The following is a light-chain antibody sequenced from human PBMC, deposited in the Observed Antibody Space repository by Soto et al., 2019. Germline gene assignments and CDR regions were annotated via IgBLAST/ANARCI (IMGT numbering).Light chain of an antibody. V-gene: IGKV3-20*01. J-gene: IGKJ2*01. CDR2: DTS. CDR3: QQYGTSPMYT. Sequence: EIVLTQSPGTLSLSPGERATLSCRASQGVSSSYLAWYQQKPGQAPRLLIYDTSSRATGIPVRFSGSGSGTDFTLTISRLEPEDFAVYYCQQYGTSPMYTFGQGTKLEIK. CDR1: QGVSSSY.